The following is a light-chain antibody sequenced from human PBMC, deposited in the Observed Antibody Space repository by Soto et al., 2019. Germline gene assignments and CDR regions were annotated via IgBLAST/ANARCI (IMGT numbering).Light chain of an antibody. V-gene: IGLV2-8*01. CDR2: EVS. CDR3: SSFAGANHLL. CDR1: SSDVGGYNF. J-gene: IGLJ2*01. Sequence: QSALTQPPSASGSPGQSVTISCTGTSSDVGGYNFVSWYQQHPGKAPKLLIYEVSKRPSGVPDRFSGSKSDNTASLTVSGLQAEDEADYYCSSFAGANHLLFGGGTKVTV.